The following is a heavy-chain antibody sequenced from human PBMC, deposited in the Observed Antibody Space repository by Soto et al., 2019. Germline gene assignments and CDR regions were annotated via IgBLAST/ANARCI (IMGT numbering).Heavy chain of an antibody. CDR3: ARSTPKYDFTAHWFDP. V-gene: IGHV1-69*01. CDR1: GGTFSSYD. Sequence: QVQLVQSGAEVKKPGSSVKVSCQASGGTFSSYDISWVRQAPGQGLEWMGGIIPIFGTANYAQKFQGRVTMTADESTSTAYLELSSLRSEDTDVYYCARSTPKYDFTAHWFDPWGQGTLVTVAS. CDR2: IIPIFGTA. J-gene: IGHJ5*02. D-gene: IGHD3-3*01.